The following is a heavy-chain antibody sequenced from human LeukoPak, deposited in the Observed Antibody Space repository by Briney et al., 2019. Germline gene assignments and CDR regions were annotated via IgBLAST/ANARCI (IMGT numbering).Heavy chain of an antibody. V-gene: IGHV3-53*01. CDR1: GFTVSNYY. CDR2: IYSGGST. Sequence: QSGGSLRLSCEASGFTVSNYYMSWVRQAPGKGLEWVSVIYSGGSTYYADSVKGRFTISRDNSKNTLYLQMNSLRAEDTAVYYCASGEVMVRGVMTYWGQGTLVTVSS. J-gene: IGHJ4*02. D-gene: IGHD3-10*01. CDR3: ASGEVMVRGVMTY.